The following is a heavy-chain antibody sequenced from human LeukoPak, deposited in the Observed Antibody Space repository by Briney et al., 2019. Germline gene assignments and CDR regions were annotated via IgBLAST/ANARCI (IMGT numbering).Heavy chain of an antibody. D-gene: IGHD5-24*01. CDR3: ARASDPWLQLT. V-gene: IGHV3-7*05. CDR2: IKQDGSQK. CDR1: GFTFSNYW. Sequence: GGSLRLSCAASGFTFSNYWMIWVRQAPGRGLEWVGNIKQDGSQKRYADSVSNRFTISRDNAQTSLYLQMNSLRAEDTAVYYCARASDPWLQLTWGQGTLVTVSA. J-gene: IGHJ5*02.